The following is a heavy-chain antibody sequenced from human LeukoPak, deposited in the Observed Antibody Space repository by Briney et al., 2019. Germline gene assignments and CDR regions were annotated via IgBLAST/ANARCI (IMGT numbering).Heavy chain of an antibody. J-gene: IGHJ4*02. CDR1: GFTFSDYY. V-gene: IGHV3-11*06. CDR3: ARDRGSGSYYFDY. Sequence: GGSLRLSCAASGFTFSDYYMCWIRQAPGKGLEWVSYISSSSSYTNYADSVKGRFTISRDNAKNSLYLQMNSLRAEDTAVYYCARDRGSGSYYFDYWGQGTLVTVSS. CDR2: ISSSSSYT. D-gene: IGHD1-26*01.